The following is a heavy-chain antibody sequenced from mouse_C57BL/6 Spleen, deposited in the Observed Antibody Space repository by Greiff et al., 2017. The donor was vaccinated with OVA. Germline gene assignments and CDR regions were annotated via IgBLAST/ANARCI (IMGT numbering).Heavy chain of an antibody. CDR1: GFTFSSYA. CDR2: ISSGGDYI. Sequence: EVMLVESGEGLVKPGGSLKLSCAASGFTFSSYAMSWVRQTPEKRLEWVAYISSGGDYIYYADTVKGRFTISRDNARNTLYLQMSSLKSEDTAMYYCTRDLDYNNPFAYWGQGTLVTVSA. J-gene: IGHJ3*01. V-gene: IGHV5-9-1*02. D-gene: IGHD2-5*01. CDR3: TRDLDYNNPFAY.